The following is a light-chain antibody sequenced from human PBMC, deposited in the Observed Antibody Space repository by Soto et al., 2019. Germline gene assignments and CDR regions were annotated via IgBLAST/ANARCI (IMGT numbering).Light chain of an antibody. CDR1: QNVNTN. J-gene: IGKJ2*01. CDR3: NLYNTLNT. Sequence: EIVMTQSPATLSVSPGERATLSCRASQNVNTNLARYQQKPGQAPRRLMYCASTRATGIPARFSGSVSGTEFTLTISSLQPEDFAVYYCNLYNTLNTFGQGTKLEIK. V-gene: IGKV3-15*01. CDR2: CAS.